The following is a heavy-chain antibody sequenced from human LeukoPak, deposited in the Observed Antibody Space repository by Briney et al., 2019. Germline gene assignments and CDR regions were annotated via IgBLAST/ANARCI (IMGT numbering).Heavy chain of an antibody. CDR3: AQECVDSTGYYYVPNWFDP. V-gene: IGHV3-7*01. CDR1: GFTFSNYW. J-gene: IGHJ5*02. CDR2: IKQDGSAK. D-gene: IGHD3-22*01. Sequence: GGSLRLSCAASGFTFSNYWMSWVRQAPGKGLEWVANIKQDGSAKYYVDSMKGRFTISRDNAKNSLYLQMNSLRAEDTAVYYCAQECVDSTGYYYVPNWFDPWGQGTLVTVSS.